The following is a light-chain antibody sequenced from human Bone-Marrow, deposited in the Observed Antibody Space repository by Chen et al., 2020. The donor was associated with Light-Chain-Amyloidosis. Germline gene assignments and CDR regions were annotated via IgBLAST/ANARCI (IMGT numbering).Light chain of an antibody. J-gene: IGLJ3*02. CDR1: NIGTTS. V-gene: IGLV3-21*02. CDR2: EDS. CDR3: QVWDRSSDRPV. Sequence: SYVLTQPSSVSVAPGQTATISCGGNNIGTTSVHWYQQTPGQAPLLVVYEDSGRPSGIPERLSGSNSGNTATLTISRVEAGDEADYYCQVWDRSSDRPVFGGGTKLTVL.